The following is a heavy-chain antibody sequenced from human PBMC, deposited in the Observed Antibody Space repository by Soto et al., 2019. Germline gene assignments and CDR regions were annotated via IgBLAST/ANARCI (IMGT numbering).Heavy chain of an antibody. CDR1: GFTFSNAW. CDR3: TTFCSWSFYYYYGMDV. V-gene: IGHV3-15*07. J-gene: IGHJ6*02. D-gene: IGHD6-13*01. CDR2: MKSKTDGGTT. Sequence: EVQLVESGGGLVKPGGSLRLSCAASGFTFSNAWMNWVRQAPGKGLEWVGRMKSKTDGGTTDYAAPVKGRFTISRDDSKNTLFLQMNSLKTEDTALYYCTTFCSWSFYYYYGMDVWGQGTTVTVSS.